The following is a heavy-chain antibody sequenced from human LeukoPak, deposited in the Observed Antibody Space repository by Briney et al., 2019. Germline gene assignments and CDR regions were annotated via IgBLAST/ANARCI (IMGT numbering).Heavy chain of an antibody. Sequence: SETLSLTCTVSGGSISSSSYYWSWIRQPPGKGLEWIGYIYTSGSTNYNPSLKSRVTISVDTSKNQFSLKLSSVTAADTAVYYCARGVDSGYDKEPKGFDYWGQGTLVTVSS. CDR1: GGSISSSSYY. CDR3: ARGVDSGYDKEPKGFDY. D-gene: IGHD5-12*01. CDR2: IYTSGST. V-gene: IGHV4-61*05. J-gene: IGHJ4*02.